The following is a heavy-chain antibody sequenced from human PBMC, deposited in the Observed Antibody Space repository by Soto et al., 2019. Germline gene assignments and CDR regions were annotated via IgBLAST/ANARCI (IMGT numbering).Heavy chain of an antibody. J-gene: IGHJ6*01. D-gene: IGHD6-13*01. Sequence: ASVKVSCKVSGYTLTELSMHWVRQAPVKVLEWMVGFDPEYGETIYAQKFQGRVTMTEDTYTDTAYMEPSSLRSEDTAVYYCAKSIRRDSSSWTGNPEYYYYYGMAVWGQGTTVTVSS. V-gene: IGHV1-24*01. CDR3: AKSIRRDSSSWTGNPEYYYYYGMAV. CDR1: GYTLTELS. CDR2: FDPEYGET.